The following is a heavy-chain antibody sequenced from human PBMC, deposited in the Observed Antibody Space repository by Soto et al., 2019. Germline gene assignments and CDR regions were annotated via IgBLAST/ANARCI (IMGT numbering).Heavy chain of an antibody. Sequence: QVQLVQSGAEVKKPGASVKVSCKASGYTFTSYDINWVRQATGQGLEWMGWMNPNSGNTGYAQKFQGRVTMTRNTSISTAYMELSSLRSEDTAVYYCAREGSKICTNGVCPSGRFDYWGQGTLVTVSS. CDR2: MNPNSGNT. V-gene: IGHV1-8*01. CDR1: GYTFTSYD. J-gene: IGHJ4*02. D-gene: IGHD2-8*01. CDR3: AREGSKICTNGVCPSGRFDY.